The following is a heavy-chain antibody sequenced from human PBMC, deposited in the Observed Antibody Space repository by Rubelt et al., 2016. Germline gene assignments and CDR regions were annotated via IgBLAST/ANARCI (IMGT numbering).Heavy chain of an antibody. Sequence: QVQLVQSGAGVKKPGASMKVSCKASGYNFTTYGIHWVRQAPGQGLAWMGWISAYNGNTNYAQKLQGRVTMTTDTSTSTAYVELRSLRSDDTAVYYCARASGGDSSGYHFDDWGQGTLVTVAS. V-gene: IGHV1-18*01. CDR3: ARASGGDSSGYHFDD. CDR1: GYNFTTYG. CDR2: ISAYNGNT. J-gene: IGHJ4*02. D-gene: IGHD3-22*01.